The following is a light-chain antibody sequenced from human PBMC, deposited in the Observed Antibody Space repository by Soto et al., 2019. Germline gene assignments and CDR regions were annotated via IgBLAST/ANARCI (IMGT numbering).Light chain of an antibody. CDR3: AALDDSLNGVV. CDR1: ISNIGGNT. Sequence: QSVLTQPPSASGTPGQRVTISCSGSISNIGGNTVNWYQQVPGTAPKLLMYTNNQRPSGVPDRFSGSKSGTSASLAISGLQSEDEADYYCAALDDSLNGVVFGGGTKVTVL. V-gene: IGLV1-44*01. J-gene: IGLJ2*01. CDR2: TNN.